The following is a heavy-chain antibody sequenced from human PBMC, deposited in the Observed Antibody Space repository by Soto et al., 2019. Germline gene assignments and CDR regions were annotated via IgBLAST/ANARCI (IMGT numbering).Heavy chain of an antibody. CDR2: MYNTGST. CDR1: GDSITTNY. CDR3: ARNRIRVWFGELSYFDP. V-gene: IGHV4-59*12. Sequence: PSETLSLTCTVSGDSITTNYWNWIRQPPGKGLEWIGYMYNTGSTVYNPSFKSRVTISVDTSKNQFSLKLSSVTAADTAVYYCARNRIRVWFGELSYFDPWGQGTLVTVSS. J-gene: IGHJ5*02. D-gene: IGHD3-10*01.